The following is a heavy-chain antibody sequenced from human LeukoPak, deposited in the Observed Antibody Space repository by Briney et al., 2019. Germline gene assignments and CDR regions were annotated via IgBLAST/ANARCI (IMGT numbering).Heavy chain of an antibody. CDR1: GGSISSGSYY. J-gene: IGHJ6*03. CDR3: ARGEQWPPIYYYYYMDV. CDR2: IYTSGST. V-gene: IGHV4-61*02. D-gene: IGHD6-19*01. Sequence: SQTLSLTCTVSGGSISSGSYYWSWIRQPAGKGLECIGRIYTSGSTNYNPSLKSRVTISVDTSKNQFSLKLSSVTAADTAVYYCARGEQWPPIYYYYYMDVWGKGTTVTVSS.